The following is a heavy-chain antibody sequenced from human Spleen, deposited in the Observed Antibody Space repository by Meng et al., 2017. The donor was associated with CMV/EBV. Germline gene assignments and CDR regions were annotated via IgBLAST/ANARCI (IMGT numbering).Heavy chain of an antibody. D-gene: IGHD5-18*01. CDR1: GFTFSSYA. V-gene: IGHV3-30*04. CDR2: ISYDGSNK. Sequence: GESLKISCAASGFTFSSYAMHWVRQAPGKGLEWVAVISYDGSNKYYADSVKGRFTISRDNSKNTLYLQMNSLRAEDTAVYYCAKDQDTAMVTVFLDYWGQGTLVTVSS. J-gene: IGHJ4*02. CDR3: AKDQDTAMVTVFLDY.